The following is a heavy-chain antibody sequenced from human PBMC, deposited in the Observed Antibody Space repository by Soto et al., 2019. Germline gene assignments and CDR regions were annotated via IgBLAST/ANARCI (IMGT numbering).Heavy chain of an antibody. CDR2: ISAYNGNT. CDR1: GYTFTSYG. Sequence: ASVKVSCKASGYTFTSYGISWVRQAPGQGLEWMGWISAYNGNTNYAQKLQGRVTMTTDTSTSTAYMELRSLRSDDTAVYYCARSPYYYDSSGYFDYWGQRTLVTVSS. V-gene: IGHV1-18*04. J-gene: IGHJ4*02. D-gene: IGHD3-22*01. CDR3: ARSPYYYDSSGYFDY.